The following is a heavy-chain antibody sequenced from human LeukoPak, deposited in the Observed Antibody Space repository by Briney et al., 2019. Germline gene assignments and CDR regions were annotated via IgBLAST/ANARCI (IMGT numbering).Heavy chain of an antibody. CDR3: ARVPAVAGTREDFDY. D-gene: IGHD6-19*01. V-gene: IGHV4-34*01. CDR2: INHSGST. Sequence: PSETLSLTCAVYGGSFSGYYWSWIRQPPGKGLEWIGEINHSGSTNYNPSLKSRVTISVDTSKNQFSLKLSSVTAADTAVYYCARVPAVAGTREDFDYWGQGTLVTVSS. J-gene: IGHJ4*02. CDR1: GGSFSGYY.